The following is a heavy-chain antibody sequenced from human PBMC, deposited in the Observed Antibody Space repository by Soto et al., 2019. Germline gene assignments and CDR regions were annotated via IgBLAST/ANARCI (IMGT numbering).Heavy chain of an antibody. D-gene: IGHD2-21*01. CDR3: SKGVFSSCGGEHKSVIPLLGL. CDR2: IYYSGST. Sequence: PGKGLEWIGYIYYSGSTNYNPSLKRRVTISVDTSTNQFSMKLSSITAANKAVYNLSKGVFSSCGGEHKSVIPLLGLRGQRTL. J-gene: IGHJ4*03. V-gene: IGHV4-59*01.